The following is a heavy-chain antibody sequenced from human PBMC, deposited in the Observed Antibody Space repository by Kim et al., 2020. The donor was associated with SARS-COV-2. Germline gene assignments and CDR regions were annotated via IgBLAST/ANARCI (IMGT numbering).Heavy chain of an antibody. CDR1: GYTFTSYA. V-gene: IGHV7-4-1*02. D-gene: IGHD3-10*01. CDR3: AISGMLLWFGELPSYYFDY. CDR2: INTNTGNP. J-gene: IGHJ4*02. Sequence: ASVKVSCKASGYTFTSYAMNWVRQAPGQGLEWMGWINTNTGNPTYAQGFTGRFVFSLDTSVSTAYLQISSLKAEDTAVYYCAISGMLLWFGELPSYYFDYWGQGTLVTVSS.